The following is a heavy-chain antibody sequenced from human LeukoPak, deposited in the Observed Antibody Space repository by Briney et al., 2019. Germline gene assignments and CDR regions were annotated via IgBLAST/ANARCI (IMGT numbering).Heavy chain of an antibody. J-gene: IGHJ6*02. CDR1: GYTFTSYG. CDR2: ISAYNGNT. CDR3: ARVGYCTNGVCYTNYYYYGMDV. Sequence: ASVKVSCKASGYTFTSYGISWVRQAPGQGLEWMGWISAYNGNTNYAQKLQGRVTMTTDTSTSTAYMELRSLRSDDTAVYYCARVGYCTNGVCYTNYYYYGMDVWGRGTTVTVSS. D-gene: IGHD2-8*01. V-gene: IGHV1-18*01.